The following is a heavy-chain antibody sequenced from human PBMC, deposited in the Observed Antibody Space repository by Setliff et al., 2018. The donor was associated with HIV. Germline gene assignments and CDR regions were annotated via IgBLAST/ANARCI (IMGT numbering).Heavy chain of an antibody. D-gene: IGHD2-15*01. CDR2: IYSSGST. Sequence: SETLSLTCTVSNVSFNSYYWSWIRHPAGRALEWIGRIYSSGSTNYNPSLKSRVKMSLDTSKNQFSLKLSSVTAADTAVYFCARDPYCSGDGCFRYYQHWGRGTLVTVSS. CDR1: NVSFNSYY. J-gene: IGHJ1*01. V-gene: IGHV4-4*07. CDR3: ARDPYCSGDGCFRYYQH.